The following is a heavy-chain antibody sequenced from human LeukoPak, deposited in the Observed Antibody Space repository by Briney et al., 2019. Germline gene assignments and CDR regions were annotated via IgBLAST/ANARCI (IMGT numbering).Heavy chain of an antibody. CDR1: GFTFSNYA. Sequence: PGGSLRLSCAASGFTFSNYAVSWVRQAPGKGLEWVSTLSASGGSTYYADSVKGQFTISRDNSKNTSFLQMNSLRAEDTALYFCAKVMAWDWLQYLPTPFDQWGQGTLVTVSS. D-gene: IGHD5-24*01. J-gene: IGHJ4*02. V-gene: IGHV3-23*01. CDR3: AKVMAWDWLQYLPTPFDQ. CDR2: LSASGGST.